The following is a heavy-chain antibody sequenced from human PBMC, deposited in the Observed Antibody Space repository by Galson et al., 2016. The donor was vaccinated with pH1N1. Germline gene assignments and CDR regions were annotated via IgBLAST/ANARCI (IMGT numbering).Heavy chain of an antibody. CDR2: IWFDGRHK. Sequence: SLRLSCAASGFTFCNYGMHWVRQAPGKGLEWVAVIWFDGRHKYYADSVKGRFTISRDNSKNTPYLQMNSLRGEDTAMYYCAKVWGPYSGNFPFNNYYTLDVWGQGTKVTVSS. V-gene: IGHV3-33*06. CDR3: AKVWGPYSGNFPFNNYYTLDV. D-gene: IGHD1-26*01. J-gene: IGHJ6*02. CDR1: GFTFCNYG.